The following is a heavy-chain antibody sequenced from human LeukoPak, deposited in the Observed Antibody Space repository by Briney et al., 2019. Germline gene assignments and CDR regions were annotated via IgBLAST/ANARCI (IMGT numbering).Heavy chain of an antibody. CDR2: ISSNGGST. D-gene: IGHD1-26*01. V-gene: IGHV3-64*01. CDR3: ARDRPDIAGASGDAFDI. Sequence: SGGSLRLSCAASGFTFSSYAMHWVRQAPGKGLEYVSAISSNGGSTYYANSVKGRFTISRDNSKNTLYLQMGSLRAEDMAVYYCARDRPDIAGASGDAFDIWGQGTMVTVSS. CDR1: GFTFSSYA. J-gene: IGHJ3*02.